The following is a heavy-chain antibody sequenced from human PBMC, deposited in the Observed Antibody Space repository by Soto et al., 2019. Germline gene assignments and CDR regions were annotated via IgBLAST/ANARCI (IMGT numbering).Heavy chain of an antibody. Sequence: ASVKVSCKASGDTSASFGFSWVRQAPGQGLEWLGWISAYNGNTHYAQKVRDRVTLTTDTSTNTAYMELRSLTSDDTAVYYCARDQESITDRILQYWGQGTRVTVSS. CDR1: GDTSASFG. V-gene: IGHV1-18*01. D-gene: IGHD3-10*01. CDR3: ARDQESITDRILQY. CDR2: ISAYNGNT. J-gene: IGHJ4*02.